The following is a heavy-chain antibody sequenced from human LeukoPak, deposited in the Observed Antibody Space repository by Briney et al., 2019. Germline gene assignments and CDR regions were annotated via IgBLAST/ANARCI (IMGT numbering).Heavy chain of an antibody. CDR3: ARGYGDYFVGAFDI. V-gene: IGHV4-30-2*01. D-gene: IGHD4-17*01. Sequence: SQTLSLTCAVSGGSISSGGYSWSWIRQPPGKGLEWIGYIYHSGSTYYNPSLKSRVTISVDRSKNQFSLKLSSVTAADTAVYYCARGYGDYFVGAFDIWGQGTMVTVSS. CDR1: GGSISSGGYS. CDR2: IYHSGST. J-gene: IGHJ3*02.